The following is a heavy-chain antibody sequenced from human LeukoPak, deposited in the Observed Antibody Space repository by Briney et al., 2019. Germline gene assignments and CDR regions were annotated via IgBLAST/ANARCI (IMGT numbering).Heavy chain of an antibody. Sequence: PSETLSLTCIVSGDSITNYYWSWIRQAPGTGLEWMGDIYYSGTTKYNPSLKSRVTISVDTSKNQFSLNLRSVTAADTAVYYCARDRSGGYNWFDPWGQGTLVTVSS. CDR1: GDSITNYY. CDR2: IYYSGTT. D-gene: IGHD6-19*01. V-gene: IGHV4-59*01. CDR3: ARDRSGGYNWFDP. J-gene: IGHJ5*02.